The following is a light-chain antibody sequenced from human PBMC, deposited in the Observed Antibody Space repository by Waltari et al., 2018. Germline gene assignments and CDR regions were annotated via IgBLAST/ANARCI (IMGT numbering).Light chain of an antibody. J-gene: IGKJ4*01. Sequence: EIVLTQSPGTLSLSPGERATLSCRASQSISSYLAWYQQKPGQAPRLLIYDASNRATGIPARFSGSGSVTDFTLTISSLEPEDFAVYYCQQRSNWPPLTFGGGTKVEIK. CDR1: QSISSY. V-gene: IGKV3-11*01. CDR2: DAS. CDR3: QQRSNWPPLT.